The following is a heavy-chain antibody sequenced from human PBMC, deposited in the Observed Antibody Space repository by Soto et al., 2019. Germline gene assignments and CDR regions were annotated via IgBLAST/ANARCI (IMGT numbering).Heavy chain of an antibody. Sequence: ASVKVSCKASGYTFTSYGISWVRQAPGQGLEWMGWISAYNGNTNYAQKLQGRVTMTTDTSTSTAYMELRSLRSDDTAVYYCARWVTAISLNYFDYWGQGTLVTVSS. CDR2: ISAYNGNT. CDR3: ARWVTAISLNYFDY. V-gene: IGHV1-18*04. D-gene: IGHD2-21*02. J-gene: IGHJ4*02. CDR1: GYTFTSYG.